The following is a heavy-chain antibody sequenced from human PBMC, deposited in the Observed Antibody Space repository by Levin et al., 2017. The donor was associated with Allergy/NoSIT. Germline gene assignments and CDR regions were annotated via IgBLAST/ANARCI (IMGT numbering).Heavy chain of an antibody. CDR3: ARDRQWLQFDY. CDR2: ISSSGTTI. J-gene: IGHJ4*02. CDR1: GLTFSTYS. V-gene: IGHV3-48*01. D-gene: IGHD6-19*01. Sequence: SGGSLRLSCAASGLTFSTYSMNWVRQAPGKGLEWLSYISSSGTTIYYADSVKGRFTISRDNVKNSLYLQMNSLRAEDTAVYYCARDRQWLQFDYWGQGTLVTVSS.